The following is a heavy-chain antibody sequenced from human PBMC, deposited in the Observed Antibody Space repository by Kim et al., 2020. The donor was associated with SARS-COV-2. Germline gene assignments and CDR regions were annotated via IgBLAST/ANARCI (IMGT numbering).Heavy chain of an antibody. CDR1: GFTFRNYW. V-gene: IGHV3-7*03. Sequence: GGSLRLSCAASGFTFRNYWMTWVRQAPGKGLEWVASINPDGDKKYYVDAVRGRFTISRDNAKNSLLLQMDRLRAEDTAVYCCARDSGYDRSFDSWGQGTLVPVSS. CDR2: INPDGDKK. J-gene: IGHJ4*02. D-gene: IGHD5-12*01. CDR3: ARDSGYDRSFDS.